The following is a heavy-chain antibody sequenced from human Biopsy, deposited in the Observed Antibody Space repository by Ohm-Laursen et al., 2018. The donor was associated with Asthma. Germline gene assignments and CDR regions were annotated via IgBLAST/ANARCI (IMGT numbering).Heavy chain of an antibody. CDR3: ARIPRRSGSYFVDY. CDR1: GDSITSGGCC. Sequence: SQTLSLTCTVSGDSITSGGCCWNWIRQHPGKVLEWIGYIHHRGTSYFNPSLKSRVSFSRDTSKNLFSLRLSSVTAADTAMYYCARIPRRSGSYFVDYWGQGTLVTVSS. V-gene: IGHV4-31*03. CDR2: IHHRGTS. D-gene: IGHD3-22*01. J-gene: IGHJ4*02.